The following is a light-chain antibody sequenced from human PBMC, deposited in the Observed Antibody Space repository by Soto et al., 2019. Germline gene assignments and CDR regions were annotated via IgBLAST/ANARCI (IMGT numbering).Light chain of an antibody. V-gene: IGKV3-15*01. J-gene: IGKJ4*01. CDR1: HRVSSY. Sequence: EIVMTQSPATLSVSPGERATLSCRASHRVSSYLAWYQQKPGQAPRLLIYGASTRATGIPAGFSGSGSGTEFTLTISSLQSEDFAVYYCQQYNNWPLTFGAGTKVEIK. CDR2: GAS. CDR3: QQYNNWPLT.